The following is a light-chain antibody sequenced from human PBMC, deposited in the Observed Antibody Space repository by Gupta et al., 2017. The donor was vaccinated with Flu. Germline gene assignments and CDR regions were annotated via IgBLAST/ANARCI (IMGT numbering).Light chain of an antibody. V-gene: IGLV6-57*02. CDR1: SGSIASNY. CDR2: EDT. Sequence: NFMLTQPHSVSESPGKTVTIPCPCSSGSIASNYVQWYQQRPGTAPTPVIYEDTQRPSGVPDRFSGSIDSSSNSATLTISGLKTEDEADYYCQSYDSSNLVFGGGTKLTVL. CDR3: QSYDSSNLV. J-gene: IGLJ3*02.